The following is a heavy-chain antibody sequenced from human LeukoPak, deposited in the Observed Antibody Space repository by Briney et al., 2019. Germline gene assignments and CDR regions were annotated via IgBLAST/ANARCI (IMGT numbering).Heavy chain of an antibody. CDR3: ARLDRYVSSGGYYFDD. Sequence: TSETLSLTCTVSGVSISGFSWSWIRQPPGRGLEWLAYVFLSGSTNYNPSLRSRATISVDTSKSQFSLEFSSVTAADTAIYYCARLDRYVSSGGYYFDDWGQGTLVTVSS. J-gene: IGHJ4*02. CDR1: GVSISGFS. CDR2: VFLSGST. V-gene: IGHV4-59*08. D-gene: IGHD3-22*01.